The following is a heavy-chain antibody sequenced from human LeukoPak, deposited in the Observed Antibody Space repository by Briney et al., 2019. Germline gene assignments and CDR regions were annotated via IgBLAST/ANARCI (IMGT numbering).Heavy chain of an antibody. CDR3: ARGGDGDILTGLVFDY. J-gene: IGHJ4*02. V-gene: IGHV1-18*01. Sequence: ASVTLSCKASGYRFTSYGISWVRQAPGQGLEWMGWISAYNGNTNYAQKLQGRVTMTTDTSTSTAYMELRSLRSDDTAVYYCARGGDGDILTGLVFDYWGQGTLVTVSP. CDR1: GYRFTSYG. CDR2: ISAYNGNT. D-gene: IGHD3-9*01.